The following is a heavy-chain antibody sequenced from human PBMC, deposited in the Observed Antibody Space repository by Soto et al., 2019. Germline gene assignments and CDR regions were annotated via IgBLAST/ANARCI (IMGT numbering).Heavy chain of an antibody. J-gene: IGHJ6*02. CDR3: AKNSYGDSWNFGLDV. CDR1: RFSLNTYG. V-gene: IGHV3-23*01. CDR2: LSASGSGS. Sequence: EAQLLESGGGLVQPGGSLRLSCTTSRFSLNTYGMTWVRRAPGKGLEWVSTLSASGSGSYYAESVKGRFTVSRDNSNNTMYLQMNSLRDEDTAVYYCAKNSYGDSWNFGLDVWGQGTTVTVSS. D-gene: IGHD4-17*01.